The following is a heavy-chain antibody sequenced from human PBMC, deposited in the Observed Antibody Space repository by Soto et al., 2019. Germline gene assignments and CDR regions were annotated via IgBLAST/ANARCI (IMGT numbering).Heavy chain of an antibody. Sequence: QVQLQESGPGLVKPSQTLSLTCTVSGGSISSGDYYWSWIRQPPGKGLEWIGYIYYSGSTYYNPSLKSRVTISVDTSKNQISLKLSSVTAADTAVYYCARDRGDCISTSCYDWFDPWGQGTLVTVSS. D-gene: IGHD2-2*01. CDR2: IYYSGST. V-gene: IGHV4-30-4*01. CDR3: ARDRGDCISTSCYDWFDP. CDR1: GGSISSGDYY. J-gene: IGHJ5*02.